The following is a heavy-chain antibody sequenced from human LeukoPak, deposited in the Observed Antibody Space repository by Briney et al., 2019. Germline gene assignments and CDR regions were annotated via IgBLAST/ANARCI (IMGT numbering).Heavy chain of an antibody. CDR3: AKDPEMATAAGDY. J-gene: IGHJ4*02. CDR2: IKQDRSEK. Sequence: TGGSLRLSCAASGFTFTNYWMSWVRQAPGKGLELVANIKQDRSEKYYVDSVKGRFTISRDNSKNTLYLQMNSLRAEDTAVYYCAKDPEMATAAGDYWGQGTLVTVSS. CDR1: GFTFTNYW. V-gene: IGHV3-7*01. D-gene: IGHD5-24*01.